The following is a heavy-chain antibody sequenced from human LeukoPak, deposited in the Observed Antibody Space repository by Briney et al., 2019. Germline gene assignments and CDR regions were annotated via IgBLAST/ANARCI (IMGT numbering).Heavy chain of an antibody. CDR1: GYTFTNYY. D-gene: IGHD6-6*01. Sequence: ASVQVSCKASGYTFTNYYMYWVRRDPGQGIEWTGMNNPSPISKYDAQTFQPRVTMTRDVSASTVFMELGSLRSEDTAVYYCARGELLGSSSYYYYYYYMDVWGKGTSVTVSS. CDR2: NNPSPISK. V-gene: IGHV1-46*01. J-gene: IGHJ6*03. CDR3: ARGELLGSSSYYYYYYYMDV.